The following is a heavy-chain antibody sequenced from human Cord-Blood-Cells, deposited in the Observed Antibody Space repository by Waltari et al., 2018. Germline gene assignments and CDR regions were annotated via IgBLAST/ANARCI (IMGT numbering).Heavy chain of an antibody. CDR3: ARDRNDSSGYHYDAVDI. D-gene: IGHD3-22*01. CDR2: IIPIGGTA. V-gene: IGHV1-69*01. CDR1: GGTFSSYA. J-gene: IGHJ3*02. Sequence: QVQLVQSGAEVKKPGSSVKVSCKASGGTFSSYAISWVRQAPGQGLGWMGGIIPIGGTANDAQKFQGRGTITADESTSTAYRVLGSQRSEETGVYYGARDRNDSSGYHYDAVDIWGKGTMVTVSS.